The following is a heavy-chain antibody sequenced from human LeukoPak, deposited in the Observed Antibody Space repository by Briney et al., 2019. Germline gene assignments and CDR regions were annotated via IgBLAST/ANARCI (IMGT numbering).Heavy chain of an antibody. V-gene: IGHV3-23*01. Sequence: GGSLRLSCAASGFTFTSYAMTWVRQAPGKGLEWVSGFSGGGGSTYYADSVKGRFIISRDNSKNTLYLAMNSLRAEDTAVHYCAKVDSSGWSYFDYWGQGTLVTVSS. CDR2: FSGGGGST. D-gene: IGHD6-19*01. CDR3: AKVDSSGWSYFDY. CDR1: GFTFTSYA. J-gene: IGHJ4*02.